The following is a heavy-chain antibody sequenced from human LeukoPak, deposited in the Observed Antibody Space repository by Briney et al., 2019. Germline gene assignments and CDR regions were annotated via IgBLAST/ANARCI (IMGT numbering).Heavy chain of an antibody. V-gene: IGHV3-74*01. D-gene: IGHD5-12*01. J-gene: IGHJ4*02. CDR2: INSSGRST. CDR3: TRGQTGYTDY. CDR1: GFTFSNYW. Sequence: QPGGSLRLSCAASGFTFSNYWMHWARQVPGKELVWISQINSSGRSTYYADFVKGRFTTSRDNAKNTLYLQLNSLRAEDTAVYYCTRGQTGYTDYWGRGTLVTVSS.